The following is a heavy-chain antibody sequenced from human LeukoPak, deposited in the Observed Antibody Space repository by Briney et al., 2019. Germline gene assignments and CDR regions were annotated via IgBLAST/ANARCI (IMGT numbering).Heavy chain of an antibody. V-gene: IGHV3-7*01. Sequence: GGSLRLSCAAPGFIFSNYWMSWVRQAPGKGLEWVANIRPDGSEEYYVDSLKGRFTISRDNARNSLYLQVNSLRAEDTAVYSCARFGITATLDVWGKGTTVTVSS. CDR2: IRPDGSEE. CDR3: ARFGITATLDV. J-gene: IGHJ6*04. D-gene: IGHD1/OR15-1a*01. CDR1: GFIFSNYW.